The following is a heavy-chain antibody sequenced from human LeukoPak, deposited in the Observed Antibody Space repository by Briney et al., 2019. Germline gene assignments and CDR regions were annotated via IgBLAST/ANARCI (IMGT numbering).Heavy chain of an antibody. CDR3: AKDRVPDSGYGIDY. CDR2: IYGGGGVI. J-gene: IGHJ4*02. CDR1: GFTFSGYG. Sequence: AGGSLRLSCVASGFTFSGYGMYWVRQAPRKGLEWVAGIYGGGGVIKYADSVKGWFTISRDNSENILYLQMDSLRVEDTAIYYCAKDRVPDSGYGIDYWGQGTLVTVSS. V-gene: IGHV3-23*03. D-gene: IGHD5-12*01.